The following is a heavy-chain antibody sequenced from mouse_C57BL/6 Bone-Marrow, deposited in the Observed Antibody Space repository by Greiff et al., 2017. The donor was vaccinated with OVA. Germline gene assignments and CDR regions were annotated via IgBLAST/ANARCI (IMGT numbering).Heavy chain of an antibody. Sequence: EVKVVESGGDLVKPGGSLKLSCAASGFTFSSYGMSWVRQTPDKRLEWVATISSGGSYTYYPDSVKGRFTISRDNAKNTLYLQMSSLKSEDTAMYYCASPAAWFAYWGQGTLVTVSA. CDR1: GFTFSSYG. CDR2: ISSGGSYT. V-gene: IGHV5-6*01. CDR3: ASPAAWFAY. J-gene: IGHJ3*01.